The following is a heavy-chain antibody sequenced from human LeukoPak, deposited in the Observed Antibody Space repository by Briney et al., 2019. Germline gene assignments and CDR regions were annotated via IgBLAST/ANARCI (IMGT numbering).Heavy chain of an antibody. CDR1: GFTFSSYG. Sequence: GGSLRLSCAASGFTFSSYGMHWVRQAPGKGLEWVAVIWYDGSNKYYADSVKGRFTISRDNSKNTLYLQMNSLRAEDTAVYYCAKDLSYTHNVLDYWGQGTLVTVSS. CDR3: AKDLSYTHNVLDY. D-gene: IGHD2-2*02. V-gene: IGHV3-33*06. J-gene: IGHJ4*02. CDR2: IWYDGSNK.